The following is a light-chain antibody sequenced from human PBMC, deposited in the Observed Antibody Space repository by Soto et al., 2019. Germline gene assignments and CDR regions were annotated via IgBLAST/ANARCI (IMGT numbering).Light chain of an antibody. V-gene: IGKV3-20*01. J-gene: IGKJ2*01. CDR2: GAS. CDR1: QSVSRDY. CDR3: HQYGSSTYT. Sequence: EIVLTQSPGTLSLSPGERATLFCRASQSVSRDYLAWYQQKPGQAPRLLIYGASVRATGIPDRFTGSGSGTDFTLTISGLEPEDFAVYYCHQYGSSTYTFGQESNLEI.